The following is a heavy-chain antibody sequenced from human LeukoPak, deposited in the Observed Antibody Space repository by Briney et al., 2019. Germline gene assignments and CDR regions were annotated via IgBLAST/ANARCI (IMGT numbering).Heavy chain of an antibody. Sequence: ASVKVSCKASGYTFTGYYMHWVRQAPGQGLEWMGWMNPNSGNTGYAQKFQGRVTITRNTSISTAYMELSSLRSEDTAVYYCAKGVVVVAAFNWFDPWGQGTLVTVSS. CDR2: MNPNSGNT. V-gene: IGHV1-8*03. CDR3: AKGVVVVAAFNWFDP. D-gene: IGHD2-15*01. CDR1: GYTFTGYY. J-gene: IGHJ5*02.